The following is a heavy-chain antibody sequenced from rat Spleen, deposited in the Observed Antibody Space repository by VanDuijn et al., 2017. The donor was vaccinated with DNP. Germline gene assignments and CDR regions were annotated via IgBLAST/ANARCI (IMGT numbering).Heavy chain of an antibody. CDR2: IWGDGST. J-gene: IGHJ4*01. V-gene: IGHV2-27*01. CDR3: ASTLVNYGTYGYYAMDA. D-gene: IGHD1-3*01. Sequence: QVQLKESGPGLVQPSQTLSLTCTVSGFSLTNYNVDWVRQPPGKGLEWMGIIWGDGSTTYNSALKSRLTIIKDTSKSQVFLKMNSLQTEDTATYYCASTLVNYGTYGYYAMDAWGQGTSVTVSS. CDR1: GFSLTNYN.